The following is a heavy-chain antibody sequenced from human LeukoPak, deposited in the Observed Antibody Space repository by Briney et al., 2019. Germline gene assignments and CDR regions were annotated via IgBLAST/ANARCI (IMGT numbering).Heavy chain of an antibody. Sequence: SETLSLTCTVSGGSISSGGYYWSWIRQHPGKGLEWIGYIYYSGSTYYNPSLKSRVTISVDTSKNQFSLKLSSVTAADTAVYYCARATTTVTTFDYWGQGTLVTVSS. V-gene: IGHV4-31*03. D-gene: IGHD4-17*01. J-gene: IGHJ4*02. CDR3: ARATTTVTTFDY. CDR1: GGSISSGGYY. CDR2: IYYSGST.